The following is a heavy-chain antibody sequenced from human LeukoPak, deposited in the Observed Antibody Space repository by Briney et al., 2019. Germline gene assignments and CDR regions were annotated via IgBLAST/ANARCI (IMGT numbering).Heavy chain of an antibody. J-gene: IGHJ4*02. D-gene: IGHD6-19*01. Sequence: ASVKVSCKASGYTFICFYVHWVRQAHGQGLEWMGWINPKSGDTSVAQKFQGRVTMTRDTSISTAYLELSSLTSDDTAMYFCARDGEGVPVAGKGGCDYWGQGTQVTVSS. V-gene: IGHV1-2*02. CDR3: ARDGEGVPVAGKGGCDY. CDR2: INPKSGDT. CDR1: GYTFICFY.